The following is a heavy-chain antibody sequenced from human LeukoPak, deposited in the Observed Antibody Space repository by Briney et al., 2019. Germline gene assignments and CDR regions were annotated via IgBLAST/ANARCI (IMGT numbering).Heavy chain of an antibody. D-gene: IGHD5-18*01. J-gene: IGHJ4*02. Sequence: KFQGRVTITRDTSASTAYMELSSLRSEDTAVYYCARDRGYSYGPYFDYWGQGTLVTVSS. V-gene: IGHV1-3*01. CDR3: ARDRGYSYGPYFDY.